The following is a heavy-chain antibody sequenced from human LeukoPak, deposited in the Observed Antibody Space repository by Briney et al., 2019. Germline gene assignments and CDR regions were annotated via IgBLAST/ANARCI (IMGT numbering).Heavy chain of an antibody. J-gene: IGHJ4*02. V-gene: IGHV3-23*01. CDR1: GFTFSTYA. CDR3: AKHLSSSSRYYYDS. Sequence: GGSLRLSCAASGFTFSTYAMSWVRQAPWKGLEWVSTIIGSGESTYYADSVKGRFTISRDNSKNTLYLQVNSLRAEDTAFYYCAKHLSSSSRYYYDSWGQGTLVTVSS. D-gene: IGHD6-13*01. CDR2: IIGSGEST.